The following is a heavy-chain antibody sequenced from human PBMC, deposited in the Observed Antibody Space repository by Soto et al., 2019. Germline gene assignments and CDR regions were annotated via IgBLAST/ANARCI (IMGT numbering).Heavy chain of an antibody. CDR2: IIPIFGTA. V-gene: IGHV1-69*13. D-gene: IGHD3-10*01. J-gene: IGHJ5*02. CDR3: ARGGQYYYGSGATATGQNWLDP. Sequence: GASVKVSCKASGGTFSSYAISWVRQAPGQGLEWMGGIIPIFGTANYAQKFQGRVTITADESTSTAYMELSSLRSEDTAVYYCARGGQYYYGSGATATGQNWLDPWGQGTLVTVSS. CDR1: GGTFSSYA.